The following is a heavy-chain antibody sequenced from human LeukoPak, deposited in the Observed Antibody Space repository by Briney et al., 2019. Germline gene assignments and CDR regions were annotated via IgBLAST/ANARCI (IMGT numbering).Heavy chain of an antibody. D-gene: IGHD3-10*01. J-gene: IGHJ4*02. CDR2: INPSGGST. V-gene: IGHV1-46*01. CDR3: ARIYGSGRVLDY. CDR1: GYTFTSYG. Sequence: ASVEVSCKASGYTFTSYGISWVRQAPGQGLEWMGIINPSGGSTSYAQKFQGRVTMTRDTSTSTVYMELSSLRSEDTAVYYCARIYGSGRVLDYWGQGTLVTVSS.